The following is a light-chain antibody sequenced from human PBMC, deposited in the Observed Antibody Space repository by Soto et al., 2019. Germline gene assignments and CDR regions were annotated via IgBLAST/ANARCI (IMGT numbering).Light chain of an antibody. Sequence: EVVLTQSPATLSLSPGQRATLSCRASQSVSSYLAWYQHKPGQAPRLLIYEASNRATGIPARFSGGGSGTDFTLTISSLEPEDFAVYYCQQRGTFGQGTRLVIK. CDR3: QQRGT. CDR2: EAS. V-gene: IGKV3-11*01. CDR1: QSVSSY. J-gene: IGKJ5*01.